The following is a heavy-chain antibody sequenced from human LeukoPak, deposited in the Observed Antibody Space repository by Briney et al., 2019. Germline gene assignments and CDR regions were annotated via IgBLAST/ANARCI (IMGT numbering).Heavy chain of an antibody. Sequence: ASVKVSCKASGYTFTSYYMHWVRQAPGQGLEWMGIINPSGGSTSYAQKFQGRVTMARDMSTSTVYMELSSLRSDDTAVYYCARGLATYDSSGYTAFDIWGQGTTATISS. J-gene: IGHJ3*02. CDR3: ARGLATYDSSGYTAFDI. V-gene: IGHV1-46*01. CDR1: GYTFTSYY. D-gene: IGHD3-22*01. CDR2: INPSGGST.